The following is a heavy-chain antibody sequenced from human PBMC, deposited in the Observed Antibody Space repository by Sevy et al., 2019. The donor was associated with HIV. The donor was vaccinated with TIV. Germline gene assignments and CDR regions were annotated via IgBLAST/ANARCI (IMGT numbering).Heavy chain of an antibody. CDR1: GFTFSNYA. V-gene: IGHV3-23*01. CDR3: AREGCSKPHDY. Sequence: GGCLRLSCAASGFTFSNYAMIWVRQAPGKGLEWVSTFSFGCGKINYADSVKGRFTISRVNSKNTLYLQMNSLRAEDTALYYCAREGCSKPHDYWGQGTLVTVSS. J-gene: IGHJ4*02. CDR2: FSFGCGKI. D-gene: IGHD2-2*01.